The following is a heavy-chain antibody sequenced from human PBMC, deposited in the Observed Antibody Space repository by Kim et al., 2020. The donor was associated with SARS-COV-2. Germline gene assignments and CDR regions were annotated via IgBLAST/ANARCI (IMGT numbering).Heavy chain of an antibody. D-gene: IGHD6-19*01. CDR2: IYYSGST. CDR3: ARDSSGGWYSDGMDV. Sequence: SETLSLTCTVSGGSISSYYWSWIRQPPGKGLEWIGYIYYSGSTNYNPSLKSRVTISVDTSKNQFSLKLSSVTAADTAVYYCARDSSGGWYSDGMDVWGQGTTVTVSS. V-gene: IGHV4-59*01. J-gene: IGHJ6*02. CDR1: GGSISSYY.